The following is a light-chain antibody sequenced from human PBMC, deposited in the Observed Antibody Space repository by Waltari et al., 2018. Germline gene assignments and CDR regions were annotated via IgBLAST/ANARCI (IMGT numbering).Light chain of an antibody. CDR1: QSISGY. V-gene: IGKV1-39*01. CDR3: QQSYRTPPLT. J-gene: IGKJ4*01. CDR2: ATS. Sequence: DIQMTQSPSSLSASVGDRVTITCRASQSISGYFNWYQQKPGKAPKVLIYATSSLQSGVPSRFSGSVAGTDFTLTISSLQPEDFATYYWQQSYRTPPLTFGGGTKVEIK.